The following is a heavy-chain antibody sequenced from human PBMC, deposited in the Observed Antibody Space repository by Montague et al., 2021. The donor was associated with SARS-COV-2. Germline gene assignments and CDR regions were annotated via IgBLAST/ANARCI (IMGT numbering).Heavy chain of an antibody. D-gene: IGHD3-16*01. Sequence: SETLSLTCTVSGGSISRYFWNWIRQTPGKGLEWMGYVHDIESSIYNPSLQSRITILLDTPKNQFSLRLNAVTAADPAVYYCARVTLGGRDGRTRQYDGLDSWGQGILVTVSS. CDR1: GGSISRYF. V-gene: IGHV4-59*01. CDR2: VHDIESS. CDR3: ARVTLGGRDGRTRQYDGLDS. J-gene: IGHJ4*02.